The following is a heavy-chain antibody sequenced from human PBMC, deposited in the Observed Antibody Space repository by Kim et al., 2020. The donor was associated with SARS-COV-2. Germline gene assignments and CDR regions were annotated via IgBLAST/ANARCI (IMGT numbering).Heavy chain of an antibody. CDR1: GGTFSSYA. J-gene: IGHJ4*02. CDR2: IIPIFGTA. D-gene: IGHD3-22*01. CDR3: ARGYYDSSGYYYPFDY. Sequence: SVKVSCKASGGTFSSYAISWVRQAPGQGLEWMGGIIPIFGTANYAQKFQGRVTITADESTSTAYMELSSLRSEDTAVYYCARGYYDSSGYYYPFDYWGQGTLVTVSS. V-gene: IGHV1-69*13.